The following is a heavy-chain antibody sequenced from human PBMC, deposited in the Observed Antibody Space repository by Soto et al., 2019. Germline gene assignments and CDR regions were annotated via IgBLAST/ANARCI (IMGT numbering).Heavy chain of an antibody. CDR1: GGSFSGYY. CDR2: INHSGST. V-gene: IGHV4-34*01. D-gene: IGHD3-10*01. Sequence: SETLSLTCAVYGGSFSGYYWSWIRQPPGKGLEWIGEINHSGSTNYNPSLKSRVTISVDTSKNQFSLKLSSVTAADTAVYYCARGVLWFVHDAFDIWGQGTMVTVS. J-gene: IGHJ3*02. CDR3: ARGVLWFVHDAFDI.